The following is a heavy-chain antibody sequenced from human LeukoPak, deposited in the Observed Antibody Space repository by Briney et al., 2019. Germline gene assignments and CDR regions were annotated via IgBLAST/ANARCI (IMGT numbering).Heavy chain of an antibody. CDR1: GFTFSSYA. D-gene: IGHD6-13*01. CDR2: ISGGGVST. J-gene: IGHJ4*02. CDR3: AKLQGSITAAAAVN. V-gene: IGHV3-23*01. Sequence: GGSLRLSCAASGFTFSSYAMTWVRQAPGKGLDWVSTISGGGVSTNYADSVKGRFTISRDNSKNTLYLQMNSLTAEDTAVYYCAKLQGSITAAAAVNWGQGTLVTVSS.